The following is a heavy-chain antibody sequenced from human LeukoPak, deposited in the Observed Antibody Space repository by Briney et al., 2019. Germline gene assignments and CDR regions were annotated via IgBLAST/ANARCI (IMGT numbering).Heavy chain of an antibody. V-gene: IGHV3-23*01. D-gene: IGHD1-26*01. CDR1: GFTFSTYA. J-gene: IGHJ4*02. CDR2: ISGSDGST. CDR3: AKGASGNYYIYFDY. Sequence: GGSLRLSCAASGFTFSTYAMNWVRQSPGKGLVWVSSISGSDGSTYYADSVKGRFTISRDNSKNTLYLQVNSLRAEDTAIYYCAKGASGNYYIYFDYWGQGTLVTVSS.